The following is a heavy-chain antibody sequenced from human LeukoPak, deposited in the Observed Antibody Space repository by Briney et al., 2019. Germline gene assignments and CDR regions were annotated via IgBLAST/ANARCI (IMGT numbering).Heavy chain of an antibody. CDR1: GYTFTGYY. Sequence: SVKVSCKASGYTFTGYYMHLVRQAPGQGLEWMGWINPNSGGTNYAQKFQGRVTMTRDTSISTAYMELSRLRSDDTAVYYCARRTYYDFWSGYNFDYWGQGTLVTVSS. J-gene: IGHJ4*02. D-gene: IGHD3-3*01. CDR2: INPNSGGT. CDR3: ARRTYYDFWSGYNFDY. V-gene: IGHV1-2*02.